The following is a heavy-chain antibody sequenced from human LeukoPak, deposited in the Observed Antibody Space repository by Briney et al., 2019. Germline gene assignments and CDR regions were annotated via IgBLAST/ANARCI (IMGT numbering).Heavy chain of an antibody. J-gene: IGHJ4*02. Sequence: SETLSLTCTLSGGSISTYYWSWIRQPPGKGLEWIGYIYHSGSTNYNPSLKSRVTILVDTSKNQFSLKLSSVTAADTAVYYCARGGGYASPIGYWGQGALVTVSS. CDR3: ARGGGYASPIGY. CDR2: IYHSGST. V-gene: IGHV4-59*01. CDR1: GGSISTYY. D-gene: IGHD5-12*01.